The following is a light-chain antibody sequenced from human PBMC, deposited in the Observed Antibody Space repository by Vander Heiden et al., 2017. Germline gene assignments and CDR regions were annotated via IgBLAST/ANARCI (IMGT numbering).Light chain of an antibody. V-gene: IGKV1-39*01. Sequence: DIQMTQSPSPLSAPVGDRVTITCRASQSISSYLDWYQQKPGKAPNLLIYAASSLQSGVPSRFSGSGSGTDFTLNISSLQPEDFATYYCLQSYNGLRTFGQGTKLEIK. CDR1: QSISSY. CDR3: LQSYNGLRT. CDR2: AAS. J-gene: IGKJ2*01.